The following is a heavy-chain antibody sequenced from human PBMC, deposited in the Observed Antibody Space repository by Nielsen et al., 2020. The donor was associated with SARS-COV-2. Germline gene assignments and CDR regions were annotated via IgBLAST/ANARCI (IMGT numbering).Heavy chain of an antibody. CDR3: ARSDYYDSSGPPKRDYFDY. CDR2: IIPIFGTA. CDR1: GGTFSSYA. D-gene: IGHD3-22*01. V-gene: IGHV1-69*13. Sequence: SVKVSCKASGGTFSSYAISWVRQAPGQGLEWMGGIIPIFGTANYAQKFQGRVTITADESTSTAYMELSSLRSEDTAVYYCARSDYYDSSGPPKRDYFDYWGQGTLVTVSS. J-gene: IGHJ4*02.